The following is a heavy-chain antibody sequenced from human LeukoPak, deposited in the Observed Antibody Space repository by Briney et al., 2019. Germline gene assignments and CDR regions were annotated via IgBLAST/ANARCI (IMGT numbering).Heavy chain of an antibody. D-gene: IGHD1-14*01. Sequence: GGSLGLSCAASGFTFSNYWMLWVRQAPGKGLVWVSRINNAGTTTTYADSVEGRFTISRDNAKNTLYLQMNSLRAEDTAMYYCARDRYGAGDYWGQGTLVTVSS. V-gene: IGHV3-74*03. CDR3: ARDRYGAGDY. CDR2: INNAGTTT. CDR1: GFTFSNYW. J-gene: IGHJ4*02.